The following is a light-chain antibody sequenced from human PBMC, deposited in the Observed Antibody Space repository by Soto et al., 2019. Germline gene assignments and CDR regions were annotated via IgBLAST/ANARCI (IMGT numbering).Light chain of an antibody. CDR1: QGISSW. Sequence: DIQITQSPSSVSASVGHTVTITCRASQGISSWLAWYQQKPGKAPKLLIYDASSLESGVPSRFSGSGSATDFTLTISSLQPEDFATYYCQQSYSTPQTFGQGTKVDIK. CDR3: QQSYSTPQT. J-gene: IGKJ1*01. CDR2: DAS. V-gene: IGKV1-12*01.